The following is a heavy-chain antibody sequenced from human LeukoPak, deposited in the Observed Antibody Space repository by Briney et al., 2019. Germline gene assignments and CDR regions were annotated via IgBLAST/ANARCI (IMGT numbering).Heavy chain of an antibody. Sequence: GGSLRLSCAASGFTFSSYEMNWVRQAPGKGLEWVSYISSSGSTIYYADSVKGRLTISRDNAKNSLYLQMNSLRAEDTAVYYCAGDAFDSSGYSPGVWGQGTLVTVSS. J-gene: IGHJ4*02. CDR1: GFTFSSYE. CDR2: ISSSGSTI. D-gene: IGHD3-22*01. V-gene: IGHV3-48*03. CDR3: AGDAFDSSGYSPGV.